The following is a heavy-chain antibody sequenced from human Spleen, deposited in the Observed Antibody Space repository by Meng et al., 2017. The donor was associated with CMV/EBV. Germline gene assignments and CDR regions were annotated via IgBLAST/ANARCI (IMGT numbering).Heavy chain of an antibody. Sequence: GESLKISCAASGFTFSSYAMNWVRQPPGKGLEWVSAISTSGDNTNYVDSVKGRFTISRDNSKNTLFLQMNSLRAEDTAVYYCAKKFGWGLNGGARNYGMDVWGQGTTVTVSS. CDR3: AKKFGWGLNGGARNYGMDV. CDR1: GFTFSSYA. J-gene: IGHJ6*02. CDR2: ISTSGDNT. D-gene: IGHD2-21*01. V-gene: IGHV3-23*01.